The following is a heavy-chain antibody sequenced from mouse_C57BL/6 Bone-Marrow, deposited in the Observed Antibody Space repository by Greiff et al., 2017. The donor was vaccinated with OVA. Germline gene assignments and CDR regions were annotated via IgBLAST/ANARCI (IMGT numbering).Heavy chain of an antibody. Sequence: EVMLVESGGGLVQPGGSMKLSCVASGFTFSNYWMNWVRQSPEKGLEWVAQIRLKSDNYATHYAESVKGRFTISRDDSKSSVYLQMNNLRAVDTGIYYCLYDWFAYWGQGTLVTVSA. D-gene: IGHD2-12*01. V-gene: IGHV6-3*01. J-gene: IGHJ3*01. CDR1: GFTFSNYW. CDR3: LYDWFAY. CDR2: IRLKSDNYAT.